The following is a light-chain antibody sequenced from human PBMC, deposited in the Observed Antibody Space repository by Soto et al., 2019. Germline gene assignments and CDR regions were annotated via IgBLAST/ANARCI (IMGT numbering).Light chain of an antibody. V-gene: IGLV2-23*02. CDR3: CSYAGSSTPHVV. Sequence: QSALTQPASVSGSPGQSITISCTGTSSDVGSYNLVSWYQQHPGKAPKLIIYEVSKRPSGVSNRFSGSKSGNTASLTISGLQAEDEADYYCCSYAGSSTPHVVFGGGTKLTVL. CDR2: EVS. CDR1: SSDVGSYNL. J-gene: IGLJ2*01.